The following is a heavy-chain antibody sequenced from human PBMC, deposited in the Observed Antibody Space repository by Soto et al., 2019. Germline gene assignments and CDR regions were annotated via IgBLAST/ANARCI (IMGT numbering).Heavy chain of an antibody. CDR3: ARVYYDSSGYRFFDY. V-gene: IGHV1-46*02. J-gene: IGHJ4*02. CDR2: IHPSGGGT. D-gene: IGHD3-22*01. Sequence: ASVKVSCKASGYTFNNYYIHWVRQAPGQGLEWMGRIHPSGGGTTYAQNFHGRVTLARDTSTATVYMELSSLTSEDTAVYYCARVYYDSSGYRFFDYWGQGTLVTVSS. CDR1: GYTFNNYY.